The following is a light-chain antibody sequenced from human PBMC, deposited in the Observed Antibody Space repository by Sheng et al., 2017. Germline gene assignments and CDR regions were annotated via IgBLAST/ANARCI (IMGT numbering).Light chain of an antibody. CDR2: DNR. CDR3: QVWDSSSDHWV. V-gene: IGLV3-21*02. Sequence: SYVLTQAPSVSVAPGETAKITCGGNNIETKSVHWYQQKPGQAPVLFLYDNRDRPSGIPERYSGSKSGNTATLTISRVEAGDEADYYCQVWDSSSDHWVFGGGTTLTIL. J-gene: IGLJ3*02. CDR1: NIETKS.